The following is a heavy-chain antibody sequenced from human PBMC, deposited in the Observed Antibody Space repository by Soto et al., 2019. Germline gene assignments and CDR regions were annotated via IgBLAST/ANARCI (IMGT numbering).Heavy chain of an antibody. D-gene: IGHD6-6*01. CDR1: GFTFSSYA. J-gene: IGHJ5*02. Sequence: GGSLRLSCAASGFTFSSYAMSWVRLAPGKGLEWVSAISGSGGSTYYADSVKGRFTISRDNSKNTLYLQMNSLGAEDTAVYYCAKNPQYTSPPINWSDPWGQGTLVSVS. CDR3: AKNPQYTSPPINWSDP. V-gene: IGHV3-23*01. CDR2: ISGSGGST.